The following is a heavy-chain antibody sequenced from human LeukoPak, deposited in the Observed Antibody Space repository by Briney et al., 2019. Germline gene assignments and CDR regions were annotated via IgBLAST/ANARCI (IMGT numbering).Heavy chain of an antibody. CDR1: GYTFTSYG. D-gene: IGHD6-13*01. CDR2: ISAYNGNT. J-gene: IGHJ1*01. Sequence: ASVKVSCKASGYTFTSYGISWVRQAPGQGLEWMGWISAYNGNTNYAQKLQGRVTMTTDTSTSTAYMELRSLRSDDTAVYYCARGRNQRYSSSWREYFQHWGQGTLVTVSS. CDR3: ARGRNQRYSSSWREYFQH. V-gene: IGHV1-18*01.